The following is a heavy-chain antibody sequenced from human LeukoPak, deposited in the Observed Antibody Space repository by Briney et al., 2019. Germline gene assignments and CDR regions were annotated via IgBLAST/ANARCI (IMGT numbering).Heavy chain of an antibody. J-gene: IGHJ6*03. Sequence: ASVKVSCKASGYTFTSYEINWVRQATGQGLEWMGWMNPNSGNTGYAQKLQGRVTITRNTSISTAYMELSSLRSEDTAVYYCARGSGWPYYYYMDVWGKGTTVSVSS. D-gene: IGHD6-19*01. CDR2: MNPNSGNT. CDR3: ARGSGWPYYYYMDV. CDR1: GYTFTSYE. V-gene: IGHV1-8*03.